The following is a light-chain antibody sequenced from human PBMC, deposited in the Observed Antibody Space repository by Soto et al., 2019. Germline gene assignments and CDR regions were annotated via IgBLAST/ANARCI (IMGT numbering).Light chain of an antibody. CDR3: SSYTSSTTYV. Sequence: QSVLTQPASVSGSPGQSITISCTGTSSDVGGYNYVSWYQQHPGKAPKLMIYDVSNRPSGVSNRFSGSKSGNTASLTISGLQAEYEADYYCSSYTSSTTYVFGTGTNVNVL. J-gene: IGLJ1*01. V-gene: IGLV2-14*01. CDR2: DVS. CDR1: SSDVGGYNY.